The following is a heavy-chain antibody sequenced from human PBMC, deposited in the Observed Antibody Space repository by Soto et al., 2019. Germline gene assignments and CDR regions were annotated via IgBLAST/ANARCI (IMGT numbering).Heavy chain of an antibody. CDR3: ARVEDYFDSSGYAH. CDR2: ISAYTGNI. V-gene: IGHV1-18*04. J-gene: IGHJ4*02. Sequence: ASVKVSCKASGYSFSNYGVTWVRQAPGQGLEWMGWISAYTGNIIYAETFQGRVTMTTDTSTSTAYMEMRSLSSDDTAVYYCARVEDYFDSSGYAHWGQGTLATVPS. D-gene: IGHD3-22*01. CDR1: GYSFSNYG.